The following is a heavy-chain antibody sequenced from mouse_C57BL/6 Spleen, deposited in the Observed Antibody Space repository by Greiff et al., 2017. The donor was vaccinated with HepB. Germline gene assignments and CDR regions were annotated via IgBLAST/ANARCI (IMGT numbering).Heavy chain of an antibody. V-gene: IGHV1-15*01. Sequence: QVKLQQSGAELVRPGASVTLSCKASGYTFTDYEMHWVKQTPVHGLEWIGAIDPETGGTAYNQKFKGKAILTADKSSSTAYMELRSLTSEDSAVYYCTRPSQAWFAYWGQGTLVTVSA. CDR3: TRPSQAWFAY. J-gene: IGHJ3*01. CDR1: GYTFTDYE. CDR2: IDPETGGT.